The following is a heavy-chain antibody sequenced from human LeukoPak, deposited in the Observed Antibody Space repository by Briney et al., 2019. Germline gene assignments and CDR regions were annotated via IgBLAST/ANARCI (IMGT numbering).Heavy chain of an antibody. CDR3: ARIPAAIGIYYYYYMDV. CDR2: SYTTGST. CDR1: GGSIGSYY. V-gene: IGHV4-4*07. Sequence: SETLSLTCTVSGGSIGSYYWSWIRQPAGKGLEWIGRSYTTGSTNYNPSLKSRVTISVDTSKNQFSLKLSSVTAADTAVYYCARIPAAIGIYYYYYMDVWGKGTTVTVSS. J-gene: IGHJ6*03. D-gene: IGHD2-2*01.